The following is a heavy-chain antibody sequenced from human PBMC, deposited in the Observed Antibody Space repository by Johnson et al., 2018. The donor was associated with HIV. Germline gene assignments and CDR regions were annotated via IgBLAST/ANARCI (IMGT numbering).Heavy chain of an antibody. CDR1: GFTFSNYG. CDR3: AKTYSSSWYAFDI. J-gene: IGHJ3*02. D-gene: IGHD6-13*01. CDR2: IWYDGTSA. V-gene: IGHV3-33*06. Sequence: VQVLESGGGVVQPGRSLRLSCAASGFTFSNYGMHWVRQAPGKGLEWVAVIWYDGTSAYYADSVKGRFTISRDNSKNTLYLQMNSLRAEETAVYYCAKTYSSSWYAFDIWGQGTMVTVSS.